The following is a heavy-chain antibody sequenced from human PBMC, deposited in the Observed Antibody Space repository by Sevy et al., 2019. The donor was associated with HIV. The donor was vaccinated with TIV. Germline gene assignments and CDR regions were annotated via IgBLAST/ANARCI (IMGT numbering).Heavy chain of an antibody. Sequence: SETLSLTCTVSGGSISSGSSYWSWIRQPAGKGLEWIGHICSNGITDKNPSLQSRVTISVDRSKNQISLKLSSVTAADTAVYYCARNSGYTSGWWRDHYYYYMDVWGKGTTVTVSS. CDR3: ARNSGYTSGWWRDHYYYYMDV. J-gene: IGHJ6*03. V-gene: IGHV4-61*09. CDR2: ICSNGIT. D-gene: IGHD6-19*01. CDR1: GGSISSGSSY.